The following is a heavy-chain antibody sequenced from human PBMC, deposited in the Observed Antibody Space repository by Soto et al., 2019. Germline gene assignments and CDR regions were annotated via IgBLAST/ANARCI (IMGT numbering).Heavy chain of an antibody. V-gene: IGHV3-23*01. J-gene: IGHJ4*02. CDR3: AKDYEFFAN. Sequence: LRLSCAGSGFTFGSHSMTCVRQAPGKGLEWVSAIDGNGINKYYADSVKGRFTISRDNSKNTLYLRMSSLGPEDTAVYFCAKDYEFFANWGQGALVTVSS. D-gene: IGHD3-22*01. CDR1: GFTFGSHS. CDR2: IDGNGINK.